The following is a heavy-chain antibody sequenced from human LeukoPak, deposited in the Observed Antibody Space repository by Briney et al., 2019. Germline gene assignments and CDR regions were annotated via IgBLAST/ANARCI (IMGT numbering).Heavy chain of an antibody. D-gene: IGHD1-26*01. J-gene: IGHJ5*02. CDR2: IIPILGIA. CDR1: GGTFSSYA. CDR3: ARSALLQTVDNWFDP. V-gene: IGHV1-69*04. Sequence: SVKVSCKASGGTFSSYAISWVRRAPGQGLEWMGRIIPILGIANYAQKFQGRVTITADKSTSTAYMELSSLRSEDTAVYYCARSALLQTVDNWFDPWGQGTLVAVSS.